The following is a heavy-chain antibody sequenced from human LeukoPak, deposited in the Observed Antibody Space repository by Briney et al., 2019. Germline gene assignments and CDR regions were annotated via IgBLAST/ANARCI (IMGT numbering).Heavy chain of an antibody. CDR3: ARKGGIVGAPDAFDI. CDR1: GFTFSSYS. Sequence: GGSLRLSCAASGFTFSSYSMNWVRQAPGKGLEWVSSISSSSSYINYADSVKGRFTISRDNAKNSLYLQMNSLRAEDTAVYYCARKGGIVGAPDAFDIWGQGTMVTVSS. CDR2: ISSSSSYI. J-gene: IGHJ3*02. D-gene: IGHD1-26*01. V-gene: IGHV3-21*01.